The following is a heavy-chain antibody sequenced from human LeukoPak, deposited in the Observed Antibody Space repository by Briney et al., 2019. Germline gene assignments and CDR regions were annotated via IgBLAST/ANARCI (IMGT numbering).Heavy chain of an antibody. CDR1: GFTFDDYA. D-gene: IGHD3-22*01. CDR2: ISWNSGSI. V-gene: IGHV3-9*01. Sequence: GRSLRLSCAASGFTFDDYAMHWVRQAPGKGLEWVSGISWNSGSIGYADSVKGRFTISRDNAKNSLYLQMNSLRSEDTAVYYCARGHYYDSSWWDYWGQGTLVTVSS. CDR3: ARGHYYDSSWWDY. J-gene: IGHJ4*02.